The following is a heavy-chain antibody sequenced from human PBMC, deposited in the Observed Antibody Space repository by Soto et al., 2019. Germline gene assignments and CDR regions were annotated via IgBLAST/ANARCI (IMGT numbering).Heavy chain of an antibody. CDR2: IRTKVASYTT. CDR3: TRVGPYGMDALDI. D-gene: IGHD4-17*01. J-gene: IGHJ3*02. CDR1: GFIFSDHY. V-gene: IGHV3-72*01. Sequence: EVQLVESGGGLVQPGGSLRLSCAASGFIFSDHYIDWVRQAPGKGLEWVGRIRTKVASYTTDYAASVKGSFTIARDDSKTPLYLRKSRLGTEDTAVYYCTRVGPYGMDALDIWGQGTMVTVSS.